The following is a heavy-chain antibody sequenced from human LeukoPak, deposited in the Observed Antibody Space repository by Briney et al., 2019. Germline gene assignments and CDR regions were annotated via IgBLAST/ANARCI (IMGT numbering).Heavy chain of an antibody. V-gene: IGHV3-21*04. J-gene: IGHJ6*02. Sequence: PGGSLRLSCAASGFTFSSYSMNWVRQAPGKGLEWVSSISSSSSYIYYADSVKGRFTISRDNAKNSLYLQMNSLRAEDTAVYYCAKGTNYYYYYGMDVWGQGTTVTVSS. D-gene: IGHD1-1*01. CDR2: ISSSSSYI. CDR3: AKGTNYYYYYGMDV. CDR1: GFTFSSYS.